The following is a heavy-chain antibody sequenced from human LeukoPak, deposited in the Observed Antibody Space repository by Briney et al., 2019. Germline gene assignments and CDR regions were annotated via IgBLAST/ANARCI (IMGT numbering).Heavy chain of an antibody. CDR3: ARSVEMATPEFDY. D-gene: IGHD5-24*01. V-gene: IGHV4-38-2*02. CDR2: IYHSGST. CDR1: GYSISSGYY. J-gene: IGHJ4*02. Sequence: SETLSLTCTVSGYSISSGYYWGWIRQPPGKGLEWIGSIYHSGSTYYNPSLKSRVTISVDTSKNQFSLKLSSVTAADTAVYYCARSVEMATPEFDYWGQGTLVTVSS.